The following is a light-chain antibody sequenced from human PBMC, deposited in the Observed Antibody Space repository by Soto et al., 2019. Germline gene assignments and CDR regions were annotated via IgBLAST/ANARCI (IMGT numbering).Light chain of an antibody. CDR2: GAS. CDR3: QKHNSAPL. Sequence: DIQMTQSPSSLSASVGNRVIITCRASQDISNYLAWYQQKPGKVPKLLIYGASTLQSGVPSRFSGSGSGTDFNLTISSLQPEDVATYYCQKHNSAPLFGGGTKVEIK. CDR1: QDISNY. J-gene: IGKJ4*01. V-gene: IGKV1-27*01.